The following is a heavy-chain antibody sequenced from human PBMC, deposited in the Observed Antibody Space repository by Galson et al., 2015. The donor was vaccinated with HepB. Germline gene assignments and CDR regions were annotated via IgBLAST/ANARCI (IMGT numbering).Heavy chain of an antibody. V-gene: IGHV3-30*18. CDR3: AKDRRTAGRWELWFDP. D-gene: IGHD6-13*01. CDR1: GFTFSSYG. CDR2: ISYDGSNK. J-gene: IGHJ5*02. Sequence: SLRLSGAASGFTFSSYGMHWVRQAPGKGLEWVAVISYDGSNKYYADSVKGRFTISRDNSKNTLFLQMNSLRAEDTAVYYCAKDRRTAGRWELWFDPWGQGTLVTVSS.